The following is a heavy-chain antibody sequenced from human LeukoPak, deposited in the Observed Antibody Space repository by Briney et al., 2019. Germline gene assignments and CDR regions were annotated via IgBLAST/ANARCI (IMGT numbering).Heavy chain of an antibody. CDR3: ARALGYDFWSGYPNYYFDY. CDR2: IYSGGST. Sequence: PGGSLRLSCAASGFTISSNYVSWVRQAPGKGLEWVSVIYSGGSTYYADSVKGRFTISRDNSKNTLYLQMNSLRAEDTAVYYCARALGYDFWSGYPNYYFDYWGQGTLVTVSS. J-gene: IGHJ4*02. V-gene: IGHV3-53*01. D-gene: IGHD3-3*01. CDR1: GFTISSNY.